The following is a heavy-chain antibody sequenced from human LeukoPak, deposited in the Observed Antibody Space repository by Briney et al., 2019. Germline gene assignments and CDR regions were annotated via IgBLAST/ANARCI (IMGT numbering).Heavy chain of an antibody. V-gene: IGHV4-61*02. J-gene: IGHJ4*02. CDR1: GGSISSGSYY. D-gene: IGHD5-18*01. CDR3: ARASAAREV. CDR2: IYTSGST. Sequence: SQTLSLTCTVSGGSISSGSYYWSWIRQPAGKGLEWIRRIYTSGSTNYNPSLKSRVAISVDTSKNQFSLKLSSVTAADTAVYYCARASAAREVWGQGTLVTVSS.